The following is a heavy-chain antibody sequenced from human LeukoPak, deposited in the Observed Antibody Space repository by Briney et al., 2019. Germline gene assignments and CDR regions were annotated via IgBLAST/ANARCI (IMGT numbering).Heavy chain of an antibody. Sequence: GGSLRLSCAVSGFTFSSYEMYWVRQAPGQGLEWVSYISSSGFIIYYADSVKGRFTISRDNAKKSLYLQLNSLRGEDTGVYYCARDLSARLNSWGQGTLVTVSS. CDR1: GFTFSSYE. CDR2: ISSSGFII. CDR3: ARDLSARLNS. D-gene: IGHD6-25*01. V-gene: IGHV3-48*03. J-gene: IGHJ4*02.